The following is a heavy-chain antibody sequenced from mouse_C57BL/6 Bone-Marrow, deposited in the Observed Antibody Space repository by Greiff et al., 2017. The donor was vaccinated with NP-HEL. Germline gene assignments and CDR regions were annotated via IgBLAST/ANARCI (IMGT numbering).Heavy chain of an antibody. CDR3: AREGELGRSFAY. D-gene: IGHD4-1*01. CDR1: GYSITSGYY. V-gene: IGHV3-6*01. Sequence: EVQLQQSGPGLVKPSQSLSLTCSVTGYSITSGYYWNWIRQFPGNKLEWMGYISYDGSNNYNPSLKNRISITRDTSKNQFFLKLNSVTTEDTATYYCAREGELGRSFAYWGQGTLVTVSA. J-gene: IGHJ3*01. CDR2: ISYDGSN.